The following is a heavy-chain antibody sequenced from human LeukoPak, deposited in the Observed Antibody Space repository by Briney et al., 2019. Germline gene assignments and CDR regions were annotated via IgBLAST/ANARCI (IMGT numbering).Heavy chain of an antibody. CDR1: GFTFSSYS. CDR3: ARWAKGDAFDI. CDR2: ISSSSSYI. V-gene: IGHV3-21*01. J-gene: IGHJ3*02. Sequence: GGSLRLSCAASGFTFSSYSMNWVRQAPGKGLEWVSSISSSSSYICYADSVKGRFTISRDNAKNSLYLQMNSLRAEDTAVYYCARWAKGDAFDIWGQGTMVTVSS.